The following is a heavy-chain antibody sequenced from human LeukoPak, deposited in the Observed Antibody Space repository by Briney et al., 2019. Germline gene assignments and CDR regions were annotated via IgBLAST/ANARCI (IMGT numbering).Heavy chain of an antibody. J-gene: IGHJ3*02. CDR2: VNGYGGT. V-gene: IGHV4-34*01. D-gene: IGHD3-22*01. Sequence: SETLSLTCAVYGESFSGYFWTWIRQSPEKGLEWIGEVNGYGGTNYNPSLKSRLTISVDTSKNQFSLKLSSVTAADTAVHYCARGALVVVISAFDIWGQGTMVTVSS. CDR1: GESFSGYF. CDR3: ARGALVVVISAFDI.